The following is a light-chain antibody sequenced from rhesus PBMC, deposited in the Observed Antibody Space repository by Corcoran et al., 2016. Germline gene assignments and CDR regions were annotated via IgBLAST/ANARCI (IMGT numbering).Light chain of an antibody. Sequence: DIQLTQSPSSLSASVGYRVTIPCRASQGIRNFLTWIQQIPGKTPKLLIYDESNLETGVPSRLSGSGSVTDFTLTISRLQPEDFAVYYCQQRNTYPLNFGGGTKVEIK. J-gene: IGKJ4*01. CDR3: QQRNTYPLN. CDR2: DES. V-gene: IGKV1-38*01. CDR1: QGIRNF.